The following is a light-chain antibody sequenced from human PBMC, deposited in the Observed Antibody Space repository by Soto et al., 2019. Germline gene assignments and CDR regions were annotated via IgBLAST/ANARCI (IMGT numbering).Light chain of an antibody. J-gene: IGKJ4*01. V-gene: IGKV1-27*01. CDR1: QVISNY. CDR2: AAA. CDR3: HEYNSAPIT. Sequence: DIQMTQSPYSLSASVGDGVIMTCRASQVISNYLAWYQQNPGKVPKLLIYAAATLQAGVTSRFRGSRSGTDFTLAISNLQPEDVATYYCHEYNSAPITFGGGTKVEIK.